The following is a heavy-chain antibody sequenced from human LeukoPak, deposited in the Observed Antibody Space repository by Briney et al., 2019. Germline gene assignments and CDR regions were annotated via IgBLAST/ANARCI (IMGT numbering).Heavy chain of an antibody. CDR2: INTDGSDT. D-gene: IGHD1-26*01. CDR3: VRDSGSHWGGGAFDI. J-gene: IGHJ3*02. V-gene: IGHV3-74*01. CDR1: GFTFSRNW. Sequence: QPGGSLRLSCEASGFTFSRNWMHWARQVSGKGLVWVSRINTDGSDTIYADSVKGRFTISRDNAKNTLYLQMNSLRAEDTAVYYCVRDSGSHWGGGAFDIWGQGTMVTVSS.